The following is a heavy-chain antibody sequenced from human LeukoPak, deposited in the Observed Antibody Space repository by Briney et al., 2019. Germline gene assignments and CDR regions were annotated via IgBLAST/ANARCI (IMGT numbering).Heavy chain of an antibody. CDR3: ARGWSRGIVVVPAAIGWFDP. CDR1: GGSISSGDYY. J-gene: IGHJ5*02. D-gene: IGHD2-2*01. CDR2: IYYSGST. Sequence: SETLSLTCTVSGGSISSGDYYWSWIRQPPGKGLEWIGYIYYSGSTYYNPSLNSRVTISVDTSKNQFSLKLSSVTAAGTAVYYCARGWSRGIVVVPAAIGWFDPWGQGTLVTVSA. V-gene: IGHV4-30-4*08.